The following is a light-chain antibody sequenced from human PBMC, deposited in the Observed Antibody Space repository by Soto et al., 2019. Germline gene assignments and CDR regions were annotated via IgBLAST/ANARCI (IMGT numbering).Light chain of an antibody. J-gene: IGKJ4*01. CDR1: HTVRNNY. V-gene: IGKV3-20*01. CDR3: QQFSSYPLT. CDR2: DAS. Sequence: EFVLTQSPGTLSLSPGERATLSCSARHTVRNNYLAWYQQKPGQAPRLLIYDASSRATGIPDRFSGGGSGTDFTLTISRLEPEDFAVYYCQQFSSYPLTFGGGTKVDIK.